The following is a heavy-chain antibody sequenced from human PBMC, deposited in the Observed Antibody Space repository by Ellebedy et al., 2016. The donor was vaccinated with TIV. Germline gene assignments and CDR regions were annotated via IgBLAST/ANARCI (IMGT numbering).Heavy chain of an antibody. V-gene: IGHV1-18*04. D-gene: IGHD3-22*01. CDR1: GYTFTSYG. CDR3: ASRYYDSSGPSLYYYGMDV. J-gene: IGHJ6*02. CDR2: ISAYNGNT. Sequence: ASVKVSCKASGYTFTSYGISWVRQAPGQGLEWMGWISAYNGNTNYAQKLQGRVTMTTDTSTSTAYMELRSLRSDDTAVYYCASRYYDSSGPSLYYYGMDVWGQGTTVTVSS.